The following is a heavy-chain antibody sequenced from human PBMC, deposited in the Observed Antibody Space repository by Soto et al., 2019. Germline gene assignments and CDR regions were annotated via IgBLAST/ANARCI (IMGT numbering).Heavy chain of an antibody. V-gene: IGHV4-59*01. CDR3: ARGITMIVVVPIYYFDY. CDR2: IYYSGST. J-gene: IGHJ4*02. CDR1: GGSISSYY. Sequence: TSETLSLTCTVSGGSISSYYWSWIRQPPGKGLEWIGYIYYSGSTNYNPSLKSRVTISVDTSKNQFSLKLSSVTAADTAVYYCARGITMIVVVPIYYFDYWGQGTLVTVS. D-gene: IGHD3-22*01.